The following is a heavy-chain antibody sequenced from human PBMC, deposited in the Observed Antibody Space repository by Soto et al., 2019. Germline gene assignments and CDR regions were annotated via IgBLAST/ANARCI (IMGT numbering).Heavy chain of an antibody. J-gene: IGHJ4*02. CDR3: ARITMVRGEEDFDY. V-gene: IGHV2-70*01. CDR2: IDWDDDK. CDR1: GFSLSTSGMC. D-gene: IGHD3-10*01. Sequence: SGPTLVNPTQTLTLTCTFSGFSLSTSGMCVSWIRQPPGKALEWLALIDWDDDKYYSTSLKTRLTISKDTSKNQVVLTMTNMDPVDTATYYCARITMVRGEEDFDYWGQGTLVTVSS.